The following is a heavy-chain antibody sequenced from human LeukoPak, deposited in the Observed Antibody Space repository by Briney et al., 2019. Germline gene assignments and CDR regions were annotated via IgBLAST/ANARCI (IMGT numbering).Heavy chain of an antibody. J-gene: IGHJ4*02. D-gene: IGHD6-13*01. CDR2: INPNSGDT. CDR1: GHTFTGYY. V-gene: IGHV1-2*02. CDR3: AGDGGRWYSSSWYVGDH. Sequence: GASVKVSCKASGHTFTGYYIHCVRQAPGQGLEWMGWINPNSGDTNFAQKFQGRVTMTRDTSISTAYMELSRLRSDDTAVYYCAGDGGRWYSSSWYVGDHWGQGTLVTVSS.